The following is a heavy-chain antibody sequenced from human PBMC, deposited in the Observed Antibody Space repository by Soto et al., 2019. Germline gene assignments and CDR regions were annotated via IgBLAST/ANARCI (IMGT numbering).Heavy chain of an antibody. D-gene: IGHD3-3*01. V-gene: IGHV3-72*01. CDR1: GFTFSDHY. Sequence: PGGSLRLSCAAPGFTFSDHYMDWVRQAPGKGLEWVGRTRNKANSYTTEYAASVKGRFTISRDDSKNSLYLQMNSLKTEDTAVYYCARGVFRSGYDYWGQGTLVTVSS. CDR3: ARGVFRSGYDY. J-gene: IGHJ4*02. CDR2: TRNKANSYTT.